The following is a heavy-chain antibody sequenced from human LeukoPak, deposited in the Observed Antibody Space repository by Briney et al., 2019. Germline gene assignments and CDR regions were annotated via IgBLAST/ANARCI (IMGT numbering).Heavy chain of an antibody. V-gene: IGHV4-39*01. D-gene: IGHD3-10*01. CDR3: ARRFGDYGWFDP. J-gene: IGHJ5*02. CDR1: GGSISSRRYY. CDR2: SYYSGST. Sequence: SETLSLTCTVSGGSISSRRYYWGWIRQPPGKGLEWIGSSYYSGSTYNNPSLRSRVTISVDTSKNQFSLKLSSVTAADTAVYYCARRFGDYGWFDPWGQGTLVTVSS.